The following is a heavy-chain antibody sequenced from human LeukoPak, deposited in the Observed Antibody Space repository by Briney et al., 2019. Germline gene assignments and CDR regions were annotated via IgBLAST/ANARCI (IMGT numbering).Heavy chain of an antibody. V-gene: IGHV3-23*01. D-gene: IGHD6-13*01. CDR2: ISGSGGST. CDR3: ARDKANRYSSSWSSEYFQH. J-gene: IGHJ1*01. CDR1: GFTFSNYV. Sequence: QPGGSLRLSCAASGFTFSNYVMSWVRQAPGKGLEWVSAISGSGGSTYYADSVKGRFTISRDNSKNTLYLQMNSLRAEVTAVYYCARDKANRYSSSWSSEYFQHWGQGTLVTVSS.